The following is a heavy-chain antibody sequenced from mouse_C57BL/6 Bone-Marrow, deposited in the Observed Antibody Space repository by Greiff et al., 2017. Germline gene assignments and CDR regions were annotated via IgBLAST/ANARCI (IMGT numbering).Heavy chain of an antibody. Sequence: QVQLQQSGAELMKPGASVKLSCKATGYTFTGYWIEWVKQRPGHGLEWIGEILPGSGSTNYNEKFKGKATFTADTSSNTASMQLSSLTTEDSAIXYCAREKGDYDLGAWFAYWGQGTLVTVSA. J-gene: IGHJ3*01. D-gene: IGHD2-4*01. CDR2: ILPGSGST. CDR1: GYTFTGYW. CDR3: AREKGDYDLGAWFAY. V-gene: IGHV1-9*01.